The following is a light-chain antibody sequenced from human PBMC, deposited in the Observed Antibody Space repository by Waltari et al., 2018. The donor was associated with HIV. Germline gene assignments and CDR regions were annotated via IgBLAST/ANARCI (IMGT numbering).Light chain of an antibody. CDR1: NVGSKT. CDR2: DDT. CDR3: QVWEVIGDQRV. V-gene: IGLV3-21*02. J-gene: IGLJ3*02. Sequence: YVLTQAPSVSVAPGQTARITCGGYNVGSKTVHWYQHKPGQAPVLVVYDDTDRPSGIPERFSASNSGNTATLTISGVVAGDEADYYCQVWEVIGDQRVFGGGTKLTVL.